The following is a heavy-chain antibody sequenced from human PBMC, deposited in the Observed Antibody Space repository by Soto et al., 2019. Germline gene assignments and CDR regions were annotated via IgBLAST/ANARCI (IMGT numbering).Heavy chain of an antibody. V-gene: IGHV3-21*01. Sequence: EVQLVESGGGLVKPGGSLRLSCAASGFTFSGYSMNWVRQAPGKGLEWVSSISSSSSYIYYADSVKGRFTISRDNAKNSLYLQMNSLRAEDTAVYYCARGPQDIVATWFDPWGQGTLVTVSS. J-gene: IGHJ5*02. CDR2: ISSSSSYI. D-gene: IGHD5-12*01. CDR1: GFTFSGYS. CDR3: ARGPQDIVATWFDP.